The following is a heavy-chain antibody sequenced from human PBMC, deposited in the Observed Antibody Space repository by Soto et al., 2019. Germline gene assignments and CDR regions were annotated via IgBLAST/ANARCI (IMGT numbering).Heavy chain of an antibody. J-gene: IGHJ6*02. V-gene: IGHV3-66*01. CDR1: GFTVSSNY. D-gene: IGHD6-6*01. CDR3: ARGPIAARPYYYYGMDV. Sequence: EVQLVESGGGLDQPGGSLRLSCAASGFTVSSNYMSWVRQAPGKGLEWVSVIYSGGSTYYADSVKGRFTISRDNSKNTLYLQMNSLRAEDTAVYYCARGPIAARPYYYYGMDVWGQGTTVTVSS. CDR2: IYSGGST.